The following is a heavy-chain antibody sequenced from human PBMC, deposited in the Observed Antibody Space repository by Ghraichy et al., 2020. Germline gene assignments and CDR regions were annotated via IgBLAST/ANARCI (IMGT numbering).Heavy chain of an antibody. V-gene: IGHV3-7*01. D-gene: IGHD2-15*01. CDR3: ARDRSIVVVVAARKLPSDGFDI. J-gene: IGHJ3*02. Sequence: GGSLRLSCAASGFTFSSYWMSWVRQAPGKGLEWVANIKQDGSEKYYVDSVKGRFTISRDNAKNSLYLQMNSLRAEDTAVYYCARDRSIVVVVAARKLPSDGFDIWGQGTMVTVSS. CDR2: IKQDGSEK. CDR1: GFTFSSYW.